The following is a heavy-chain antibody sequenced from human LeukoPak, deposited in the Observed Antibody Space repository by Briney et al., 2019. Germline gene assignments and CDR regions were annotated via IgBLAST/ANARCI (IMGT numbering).Heavy chain of an antibody. J-gene: IGHJ6*02. Sequence: PGGSLRLSCAASGFTFDDYAMHWVRQAPGKGLEWVSGISWNSGSIGYADSVKGRFTISRDNAKNSLYLQMNSLRAEDTAVYYCARGKLPVTGMDVWGQGTTVTVSS. D-gene: IGHD4-17*01. CDR2: ISWNSGSI. CDR3: ARGKLPVTGMDV. CDR1: GFTFDDYA. V-gene: IGHV3-9*01.